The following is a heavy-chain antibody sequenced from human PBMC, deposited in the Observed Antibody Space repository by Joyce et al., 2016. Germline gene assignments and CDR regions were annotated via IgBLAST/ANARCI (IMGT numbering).Heavy chain of an antibody. CDR1: GGSFSGYY. J-gene: IGHJ5*02. D-gene: IGHD7-27*01. CDR3: ARGPRSNWGLVWFDP. V-gene: IGHV4-34*01. CDR2: INHSGST. Sequence: QVQLQQWGAGLLKPSETLSLTCAVYGGSFSGYYWSGIRQPPGKGLEWLGEINHSGSTNYNPSLKSRVTISVDTSKNQFSRKLSSVTAADTAVYYCARGPRSNWGLVWFDPWGQGTLVTVSS.